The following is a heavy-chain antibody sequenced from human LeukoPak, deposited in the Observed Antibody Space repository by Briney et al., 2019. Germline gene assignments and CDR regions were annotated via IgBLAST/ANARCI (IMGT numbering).Heavy chain of an antibody. CDR1: GFTFSDYY. Sequence: GGSLRLSCAASGFTFSDYYMSWIRQAPGKGLEWVSYISSSGSTIYYADSVKGRFTISRDNAKNSLYLQMNSLRAEDTAVYYCARDSRYCSSTSCSYYYYYVMDVWGQGTTVTVSS. D-gene: IGHD2-2*01. J-gene: IGHJ6*02. CDR2: ISSSGSTI. CDR3: ARDSRYCSSTSCSYYYYYVMDV. V-gene: IGHV3-11*01.